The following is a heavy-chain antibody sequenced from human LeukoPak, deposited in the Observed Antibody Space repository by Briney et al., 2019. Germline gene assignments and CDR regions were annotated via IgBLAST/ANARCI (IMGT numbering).Heavy chain of an antibody. V-gene: IGHV4-61*05. CDR3: ARVTNFWSGYPRPGYFDY. D-gene: IGHD3-3*01. CDR2: IYYSGST. CDR1: GGSISSRNHY. J-gene: IGHJ4*02. Sequence: PSETLSLTCKVSGGSISSRNHYWGWIRQPPGKGLEWIGYIYYSGSTNYNPSLQSRVTISVDTSKNQFCLKLSSVTAADTAVYYCARVTNFWSGYPRPGYFDYWGQGTLVTVSS.